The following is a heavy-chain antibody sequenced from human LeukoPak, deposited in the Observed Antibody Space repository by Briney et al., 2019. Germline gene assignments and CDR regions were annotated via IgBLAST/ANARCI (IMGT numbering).Heavy chain of an antibody. CDR3: ARRYSSGWYRWGNYDY. J-gene: IGHJ4*02. CDR2: MNPNSGNT. D-gene: IGHD6-19*01. Sequence: ASVKVSCKASGYTFTSYDINWVRQATGQGLEWMGWMNPNSGNTGYAQKFQGRVTVTRNTSISTAYMELSSLRSEDTAVYYCARRYSSGWYRWGNYDYWGQGTLVTVSS. V-gene: IGHV1-8*01. CDR1: GYTFTSYD.